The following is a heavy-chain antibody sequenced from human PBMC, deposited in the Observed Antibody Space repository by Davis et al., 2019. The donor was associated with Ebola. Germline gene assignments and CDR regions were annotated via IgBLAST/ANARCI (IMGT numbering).Heavy chain of an antibody. V-gene: IGHV5-51*01. CDR1: GYSFTSYW. CDR3: ARALKPDDVWSGYGPKNGFDS. J-gene: IGHJ5*01. D-gene: IGHD3-3*01. CDR2: IYPGDSDP. Sequence: GESLKISCHASGYSFTSYWIGWVRQTPGKGLEWMGIIYPGDSDPRYSPSFQGQVTISADKSNSTAYLQWSSLKASDTAMYYCARALKPDDVWSGYGPKNGFDSWGQGTLVTVSS.